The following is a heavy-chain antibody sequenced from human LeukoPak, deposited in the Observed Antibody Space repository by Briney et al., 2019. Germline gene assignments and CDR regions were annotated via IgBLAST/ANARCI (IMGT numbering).Heavy chain of an antibody. D-gene: IGHD5-12*01. Sequence: PGGSLRLSCAASGFTFSDYYMSWIRQAPGKGLEWVSYISSSGSTIYYTDSVKGRFTISRDNAKNSLYLQMNSLRAEDTAVYYCARVRRGYSGYDLLDYRGQGTLVTVSS. V-gene: IGHV3-11*04. J-gene: IGHJ4*02. CDR2: ISSSGSTI. CDR3: ARVRRGYSGYDLLDY. CDR1: GFTFSDYY.